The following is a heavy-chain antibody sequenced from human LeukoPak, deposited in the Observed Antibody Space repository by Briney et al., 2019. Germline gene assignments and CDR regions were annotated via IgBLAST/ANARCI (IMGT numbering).Heavy chain of an antibody. CDR3: ARHAGDGYNPFNY. Sequence: PSETLPLTCTVSGGSISSYYWSWIRQPPGKGLEWIGYIYTSGSTNYNPSLKSRVTISVDTSKNQFSLKLSSVTAADTAVYYCARHAGDGYNPFNYWGQGTLVTVSS. D-gene: IGHD5-24*01. CDR2: IYTSGST. CDR1: GGSISSYY. V-gene: IGHV4-4*09. J-gene: IGHJ4*02.